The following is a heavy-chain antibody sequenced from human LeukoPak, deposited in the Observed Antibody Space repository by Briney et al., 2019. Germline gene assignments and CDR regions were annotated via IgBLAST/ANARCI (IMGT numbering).Heavy chain of an antibody. D-gene: IGHD3-10*01. Sequence: GESLRLSCVASGLSISGQWMNWVRQAPGQGLEWVANIKHDGSEEHYVDSVKGRFTISRDDGRNSVSLQMNSVRAGDTAVYYCGYNNIFYRWGQGTL. CDR2: IKHDGSEE. CDR3: GYNNIFYR. CDR1: GLSISGQW. J-gene: IGHJ4*02. V-gene: IGHV3-7*01.